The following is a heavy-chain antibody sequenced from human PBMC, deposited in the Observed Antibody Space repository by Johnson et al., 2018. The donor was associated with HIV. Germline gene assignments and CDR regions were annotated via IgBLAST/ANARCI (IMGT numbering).Heavy chain of an antibody. D-gene: IGHD3-16*01. Sequence: QVQLVESGGGVVQPGRSLRLSCAGSGLTFSSYGMHWVRQAPGKGLEWVAVISYEGSNKYYADSVKGRFTISRDNSKNTLYLQMNSLRAEDTAVYYCARDPGGVAAFDIWGQGTMVTVSS. CDR3: ARDPGGVAAFDI. CDR2: ISYEGSNK. V-gene: IGHV3-33*05. J-gene: IGHJ3*02. CDR1: GLTFSSYG.